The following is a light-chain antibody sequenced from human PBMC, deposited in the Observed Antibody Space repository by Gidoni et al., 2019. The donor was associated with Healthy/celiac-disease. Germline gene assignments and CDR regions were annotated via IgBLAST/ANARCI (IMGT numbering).Light chain of an antibody. CDR2: EVS. Sequence: QSALTQPASVSGSPGQSITIPCTGTSSDVVGYNYVSWYQQHPGKAPKLMIYEVSNRPSGVSNRFSGSKSGNTASLTISGLQAEDEADYYCSSYTSSSTGLVFGGGTKLTVL. V-gene: IGLV2-14*01. J-gene: IGLJ3*02. CDR3: SSYTSSSTGLV. CDR1: SSDVVGYNY.